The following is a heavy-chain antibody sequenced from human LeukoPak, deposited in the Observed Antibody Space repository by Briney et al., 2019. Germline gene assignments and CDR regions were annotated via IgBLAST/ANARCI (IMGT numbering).Heavy chain of an antibody. Sequence: ASVKVSCKASGFTFTNYYMHWVRQAPGQGLEWMGLISPTGSSTNYAQKFRGRVTMTRDTSTTTVYMELSSPRSEDTAVYYCAREESGGYFDYWGQGTLVTVSS. V-gene: IGHV1-46*01. J-gene: IGHJ4*02. CDR3: AREESGGYFDY. CDR1: GFTFTNYY. CDR2: ISPTGSST. D-gene: IGHD2-8*02.